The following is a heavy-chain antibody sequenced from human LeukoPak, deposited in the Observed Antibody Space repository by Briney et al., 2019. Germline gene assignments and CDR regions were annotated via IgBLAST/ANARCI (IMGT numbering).Heavy chain of an antibody. D-gene: IGHD6-13*01. CDR2: IRNKTYGGTT. V-gene: IGHV3-49*04. CDR1: GFTFGDYP. Sequence: GGSLRLSCTASGFTFGDYPITWVRQAPGKGLEWVGFIRNKTYGGTTEYAASVKGRFAISRDDSKSIAYLQMNSLKTEDTAVYYCTRDRSHDYWGPGTLVTVSP. J-gene: IGHJ4*02. CDR3: TRDRSHDY.